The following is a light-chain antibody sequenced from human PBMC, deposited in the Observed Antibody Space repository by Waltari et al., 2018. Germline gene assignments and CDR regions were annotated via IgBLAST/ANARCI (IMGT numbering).Light chain of an antibody. CDR3: QQYDHPPYT. J-gene: IGKJ2*01. Sequence: DIQLTQSSSSQSSSVGDSVTRTCQAHKDISNHLNWYQHKAGKAPNLLIYDASTLEAGVPSRCSGSGSGTAFTLTISSLQPEDIATYYCQQYDHPPYTFGQGTKLDI. CDR2: DAS. CDR1: KDISNH. V-gene: IGKV1-33*01.